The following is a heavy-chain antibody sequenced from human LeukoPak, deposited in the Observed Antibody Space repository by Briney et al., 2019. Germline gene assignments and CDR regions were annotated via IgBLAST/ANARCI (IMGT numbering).Heavy chain of an antibody. D-gene: IGHD6-13*01. CDR3: ARNLIPEQLVLNF. J-gene: IGHJ4*02. CDR1: GFTLSSYA. V-gene: IGHV3-23*01. CDR2: ISVSGNT. Sequence: PGGSLRLSCAASGFTLSSYAMSWVRQAPGKGLEWVSAISVSGNTYHADSVKGRFTISRDSSKNTLYLQMNRLRAEDTAVYYCARNLIPEQLVLNFWGQGTLVTVSS.